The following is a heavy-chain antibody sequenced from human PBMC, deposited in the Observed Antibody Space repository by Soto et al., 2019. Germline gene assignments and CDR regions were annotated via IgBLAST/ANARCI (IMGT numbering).Heavy chain of an antibody. J-gene: IGHJ5*02. V-gene: IGHV1-69*01. CDR1: GGTFSTYP. CDR3: ARGATHGSSWYFWFDP. D-gene: IGHD6-13*01. Sequence: QVQLVQSGAEVRMPGSSVKVSCKASGGTFSTYPINWVRQAPGQGLEWMGGIIPLFGTTNYAQKFKGRVTITADESTSPAYMELSSLRAEDAAVYYCARGATHGSSWYFWFDPWGQGTLVTVS. CDR2: IIPLFGTT.